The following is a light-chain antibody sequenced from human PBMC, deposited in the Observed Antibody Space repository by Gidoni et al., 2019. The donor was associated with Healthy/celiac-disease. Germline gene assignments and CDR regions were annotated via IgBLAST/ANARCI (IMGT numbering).Light chain of an antibody. Sequence: ILLTQSPATLSLSPGERATLSCRASQSVSSYLAWYQQKPGQAPRLLIYDAANRATGIPARFSGSGSGTDFTLTISSLEPEDFAVYYCQQRSNWPRLIFGGGTKVEIK. CDR3: QQRSNWPRLI. V-gene: IGKV3-11*01. CDR1: QSVSSY. J-gene: IGKJ4*01. CDR2: DAA.